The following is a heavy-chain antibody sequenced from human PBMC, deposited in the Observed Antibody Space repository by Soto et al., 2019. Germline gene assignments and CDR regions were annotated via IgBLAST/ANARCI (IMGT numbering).Heavy chain of an antibody. V-gene: IGHV4-61*05. CDR3: ARQIEGPRETDYMDV. J-gene: IGHJ6*03. CDR2: IYYSGST. Sequence: PSETLSLTCTVSGGSISSSSYYWGWVRQPPGKGLEWIGYIYYSGSTNYNPSLKSRVTISVDTSKNQFSLKLSSVTAADTAVYYCARQIEGPRETDYMDVWGKGTTVTVSS. CDR1: GGSISSSSYY.